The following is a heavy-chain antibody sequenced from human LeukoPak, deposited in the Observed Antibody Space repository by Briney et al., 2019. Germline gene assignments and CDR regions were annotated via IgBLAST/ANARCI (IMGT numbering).Heavy chain of an antibody. V-gene: IGHV4-38-2*02. D-gene: IGHD5-24*01. CDR3: ARGRRDGYTLYYMDV. Sequence: SETLSLTCTVSGYSISSGYYWGWIRQPPGKGLEWIGSIYYSGSTHYTPSLKSRVTISIDTSKNQFSLKLNSVTAADTAVYCCARGRRDGYTLYYMDVWGKGTTVTISS. J-gene: IGHJ6*03. CDR1: GYSISSGYY. CDR2: IYYSGST.